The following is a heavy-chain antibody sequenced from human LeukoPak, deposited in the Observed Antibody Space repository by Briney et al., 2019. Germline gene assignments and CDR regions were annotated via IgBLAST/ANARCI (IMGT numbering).Heavy chain of an antibody. D-gene: IGHD1-26*01. J-gene: IGHJ4*02. CDR1: GGSISSGYY. CDR3: ARFRVGAIDY. V-gene: IGHV4-38-2*02. CDR2: IYHSGST. Sequence: SETLSLTCTVSGGSISSGYYWGWIRQPPGKGLEWIGSIYHSGSTHYNPSLKSRVTISVDTSKNQFSLKLSSVTAADTAVYYCARFRVGAIDYWGQGTLVTVSS.